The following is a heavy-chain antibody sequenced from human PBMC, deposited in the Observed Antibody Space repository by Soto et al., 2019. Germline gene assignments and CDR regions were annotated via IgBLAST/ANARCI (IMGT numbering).Heavy chain of an antibody. CDR1: GYTFTDSH. CDR2: INPTSDYT. Sequence: GASVKVSCKASGYTFTDSHIHWVRQAPGQGLEWMGMINPTSDYTNYAQKFQGRVTLTTDTSTSTVYMELSSLRSEDTAMYYCARGGPAIIAFDIWGQGTMVTVSS. D-gene: IGHD2-2*01. J-gene: IGHJ3*02. CDR3: ARGGPAIIAFDI. V-gene: IGHV1-46*01.